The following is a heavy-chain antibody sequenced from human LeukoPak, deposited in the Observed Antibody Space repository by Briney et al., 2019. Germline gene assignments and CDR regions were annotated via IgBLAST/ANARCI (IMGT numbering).Heavy chain of an antibody. CDR1: GGPISSYY. CDR3: ARDRGHAFDI. Sequence: SETLSLTCTVSGGPISSYYWSWIRQPPGKGLEWIGYIYYSGSTNYNPSLKSRVTISVDTSKNQFSLKLSSVTAADTAVYYCARDRGHAFDIWGQGTMDTVSS. V-gene: IGHV4-59*01. CDR2: IYYSGST. J-gene: IGHJ3*02. D-gene: IGHD5-12*01.